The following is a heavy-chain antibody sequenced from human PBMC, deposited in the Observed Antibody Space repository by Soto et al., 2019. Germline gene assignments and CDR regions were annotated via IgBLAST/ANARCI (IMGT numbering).Heavy chain of an antibody. CDR3: ARRIVATNLYYFDY. CDR2: IYHSGST. CDR1: GYSISSGYY. V-gene: IGHV4-38-2*01. D-gene: IGHD5-12*01. Sequence: PSETLSLTCAVSGYSISSGYYWGWIRQPPGKGLEWIGSIYHSGSTYYNPSLKSRVTISVDTSKNQFSLKLSSVTAADTAVYYCARRIVATNLYYFDYWGQGTLVTVSS. J-gene: IGHJ4*02.